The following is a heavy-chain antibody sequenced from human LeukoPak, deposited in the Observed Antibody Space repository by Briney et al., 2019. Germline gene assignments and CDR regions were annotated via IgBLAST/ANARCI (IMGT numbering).Heavy chain of an antibody. V-gene: IGHV2-5*01. CDR1: GFSLSTSGVG. CDR3: AHMLEYSSSSEVWFDP. CDR2: IYWNDDK. Sequence: SGPTLVKPTQTLTLTCTFSGFSLSTSGVGVGWIRQPPGKALEWLALIYWNDDKRYSPSLKSRLTITKDTSKNQVVLTMTNMDPVDTATYYCAHMLEYSSSSEVWFDPWGQGTLVTVSS. J-gene: IGHJ5*02. D-gene: IGHD6-6*01.